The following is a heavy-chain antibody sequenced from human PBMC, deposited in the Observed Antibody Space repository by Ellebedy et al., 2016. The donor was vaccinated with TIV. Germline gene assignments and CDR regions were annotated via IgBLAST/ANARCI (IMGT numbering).Heavy chain of an antibody. J-gene: IGHJ5*02. Sequence: AASVKVSCKASGGTFSSYAINWVRQAPGQGLEWMGGIIPIFGKPNFAQKFLGRVTFTADESTSTAYMELSSLRSEDTAVYYCARDPALPRGRFDTWGQGTLVTVSS. CDR2: IIPIFGKP. CDR3: ARDPALPRGRFDT. V-gene: IGHV1-69*13. CDR1: GGTFSSYA.